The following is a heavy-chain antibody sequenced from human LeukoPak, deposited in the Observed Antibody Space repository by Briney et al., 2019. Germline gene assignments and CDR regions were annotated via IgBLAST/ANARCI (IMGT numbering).Heavy chain of an antibody. CDR1: GGSISRGGYY. J-gene: IGHJ4*02. CDR3: ASLYYYGSDSFYKPGH. V-gene: IGHV4-31*03. Sequence: SETLSLTCSVSGGSISRGGYYWSWIRQPPGKGLEWIGYMFYGGSTYYNPSLKSRVSISVDTSKNQFSLNLTSVTAADTAVYYCASLYYYGSDSFYKPGHWGQGTLVTVSS. CDR2: MFYGGST. D-gene: IGHD3-10*01.